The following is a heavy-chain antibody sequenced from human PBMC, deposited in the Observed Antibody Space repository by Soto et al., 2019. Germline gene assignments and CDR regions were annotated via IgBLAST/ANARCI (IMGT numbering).Heavy chain of an antibody. V-gene: IGHV3-30*18. J-gene: IGHJ4*02. CDR2: ISYDGSNK. CDR1: GFTFSSYG. CDR3: AKDLGGFDYFDY. Sequence: GGSLRLSCAASGFTFSSYGMHWVRQAPGKGLEWVAVISYDGSNKYYADSVKGRFTISRDNSKNTLYLQMNSLRAEDTAVYYCAKDLGGFDYFDYWGQGTLVTVSS. D-gene: IGHD3-16*01.